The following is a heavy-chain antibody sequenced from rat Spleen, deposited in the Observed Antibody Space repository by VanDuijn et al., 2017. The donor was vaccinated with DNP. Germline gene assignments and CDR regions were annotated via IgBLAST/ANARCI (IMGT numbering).Heavy chain of an antibody. Sequence: EVHLVESGGGLVQPGRSLKLSCAASGFTFSDYNMAWVRQAPKKGLEWVANTFYDGSRTYYRDSVKGRFTISRDNAKSTLYLQMDSLRSEDTATYYCAKPDHWGQGVMVTVSS. CDR3: AKPDH. V-gene: IGHV5S10*01. CDR1: GFTFSDYN. J-gene: IGHJ2*01. CDR2: TFYDGSRT.